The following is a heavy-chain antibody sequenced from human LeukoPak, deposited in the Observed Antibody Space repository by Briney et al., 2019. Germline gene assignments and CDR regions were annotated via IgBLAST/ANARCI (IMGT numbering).Heavy chain of an antibody. D-gene: IGHD3-10*01. Sequence: PGGSLRLSCAASGFTFSSYSMNWVRQAPGKGLEWVSSISSSSYIYYADSVKGRFTISRDNAKNSLYLQMNSLRAEDTAVYYCARVDRGVINYCYGMDVWGQGTTVTVSS. V-gene: IGHV3-21*01. CDR1: GFTFSSYS. J-gene: IGHJ6*02. CDR2: ISSSSYI. CDR3: ARVDRGVINYCYGMDV.